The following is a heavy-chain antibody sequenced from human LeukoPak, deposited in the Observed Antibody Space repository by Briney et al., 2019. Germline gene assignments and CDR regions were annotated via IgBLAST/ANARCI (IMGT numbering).Heavy chain of an antibody. J-gene: IGHJ4*02. V-gene: IGHV3-74*01. CDR3: AKGEIRGVGATFGY. CDR2: INSDGSST. Sequence: PGGSLRLSCAASGFTFSSYWMHWVRQAPGKGLVWVSRINSDGSSTSYADSVKGRFTISRDNAKNTLYLRMNSLRAEDTAVYYCAKGEIRGVGATFGYWGQGTLVTVSS. CDR1: GFTFSSYW. D-gene: IGHD1-26*01.